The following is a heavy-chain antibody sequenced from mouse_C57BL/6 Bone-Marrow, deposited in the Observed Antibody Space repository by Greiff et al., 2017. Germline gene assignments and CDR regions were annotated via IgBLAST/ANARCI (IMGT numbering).Heavy chain of an antibody. D-gene: IGHD1-1*01. J-gene: IGHJ1*03. CDR2: ITPSPGGT. V-gene: IGHV1-42*01. Sequence: EVQLQQSGPELVKPGASVKISCKASGYSFTGYYMHWVKQSPEKSLEWIGEITPSPGGTTYNQKFKGKATLTVDKSSSTAYMTLKSLTSEDSAVYYFGRRATVGDFDVWGTGTTVTVSS. CDR1: GYSFTGYY. CDR3: GRRATVGDFDV.